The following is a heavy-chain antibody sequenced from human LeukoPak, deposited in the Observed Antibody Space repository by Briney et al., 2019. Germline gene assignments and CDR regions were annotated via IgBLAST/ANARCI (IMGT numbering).Heavy chain of an antibody. Sequence: KASETLSLTCAVYGGSFSGYYWSWIRQPPGKGLEWIGEINHSGSTNYNPSLKSRVTISVDTSKNQFSLKLSSVTAADTAVYYCARGGPYCGGDCYYSFDYWGQGTLVTVSS. V-gene: IGHV4-34*01. CDR3: ARGGPYCGGDCYYSFDY. CDR1: GGSFSGYY. J-gene: IGHJ4*02. CDR2: INHSGST. D-gene: IGHD2-21*01.